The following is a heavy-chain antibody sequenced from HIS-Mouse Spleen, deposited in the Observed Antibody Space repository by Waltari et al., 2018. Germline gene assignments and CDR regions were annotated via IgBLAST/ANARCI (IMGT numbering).Heavy chain of an antibody. CDR2: IYSGGST. J-gene: IGHJ4*02. D-gene: IGHD1-26*01. CDR3: ARDRSGSYYFDY. Sequence: VQLVESGGGVVQPGRSLRLSCAASGFTFSSYAMHWVRQAPGKGVEWGSVIYSGGSTYYADSVKGRFTISRDNSKNTLYLQMNSLRAEDTAVYYCARDRSGSYYFDYWGQGTLVTVSS. V-gene: IGHV3-66*01. CDR1: GFTFSSYA.